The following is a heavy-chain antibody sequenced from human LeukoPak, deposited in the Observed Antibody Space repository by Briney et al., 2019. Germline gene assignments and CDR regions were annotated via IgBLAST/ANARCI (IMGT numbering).Heavy chain of an antibody. CDR3: ARPWWQADAFDI. V-gene: IGHV4-34*01. Sequence: SETLSLTCAVYGGSFRGYYWSWIRQPTGKGREGIGEINHSGSTNYHPSLKSRVTISVDTSKNQFSLKLSSVTAADTAVYYCARPWWQADAFDIWGQGTMVTVSS. J-gene: IGHJ3*02. CDR1: GGSFRGYY. D-gene: IGHD2-15*01. CDR2: INHSGST.